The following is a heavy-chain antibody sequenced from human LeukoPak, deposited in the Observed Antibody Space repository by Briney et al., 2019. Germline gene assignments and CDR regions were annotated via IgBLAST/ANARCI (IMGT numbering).Heavy chain of an antibody. D-gene: IGHD6-19*01. V-gene: IGHV4-38-2*02. J-gene: IGHJ6*04. Sequence: SETLSLTCAVSGYSISSGYYWGWIRQPPGKGLEWTGSIYHSGSTYYNPSLKSRVTISVDTSKNQFSLKLSSVTAADTAVYYCARDRGAVAGPYYYYYGMDVWGKGTTVTVSS. CDR3: ARDRGAVAGPYYYYYGMDV. CDR2: IYHSGST. CDR1: GYSISSGYY.